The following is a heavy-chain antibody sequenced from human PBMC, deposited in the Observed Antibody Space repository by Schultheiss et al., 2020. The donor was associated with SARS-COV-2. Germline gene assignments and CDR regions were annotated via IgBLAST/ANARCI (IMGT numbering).Heavy chain of an antibody. CDR3: ARGGFKSREQPFDY. CDR1: GFTFSSYG. Sequence: GGSLRLSCAASGFTFSSYGMHWVRQAPGKGLEWVAVIWYDGSNKYYADSVKGRFTISRDNSKNTLYLQMNSLRAEDTAVYYCARGGFKSREQPFDYWGQGTLVTVSS. J-gene: IGHJ4*02. D-gene: IGHD1-26*01. V-gene: IGHV3-30*19. CDR2: IWYDGSNK.